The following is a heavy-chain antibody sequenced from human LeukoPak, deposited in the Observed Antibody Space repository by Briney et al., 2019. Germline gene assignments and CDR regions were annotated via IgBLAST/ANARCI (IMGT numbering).Heavy chain of an antibody. D-gene: IGHD6-13*01. CDR3: ASSHSAIWYDD. Sequence: SETLSLTCTVSGDSISSNNRYWGWIRQPPGKGLEWIGSFYFGGSNYYSPSLRSRVIISLDTSKNQFSLALNFVTAADTAMYYCASSHSAIWYDDWGQGALVTVS. V-gene: IGHV4-39*07. J-gene: IGHJ4*02. CDR2: FYFGGSN. CDR1: GDSISSNNRY.